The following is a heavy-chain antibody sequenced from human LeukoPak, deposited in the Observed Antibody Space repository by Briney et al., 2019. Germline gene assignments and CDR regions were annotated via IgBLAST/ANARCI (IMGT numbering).Heavy chain of an antibody. J-gene: IGHJ4*02. CDR3: ARGSLFEY. Sequence: GGSLRLSCAASGFTVSSNYTSSGRQAPGKGLECVSIIYRGGEAYYADSVRDRFTISRDNSKNTLYLQMNSLRAEDTAVYYCARGSLFEYWGQGTLVTVSS. CDR1: GFTVSSNY. CDR2: IYRGGEA. V-gene: IGHV3-66*01.